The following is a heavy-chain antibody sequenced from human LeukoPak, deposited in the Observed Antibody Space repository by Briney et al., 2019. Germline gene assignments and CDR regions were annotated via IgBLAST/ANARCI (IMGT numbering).Heavy chain of an antibody. Sequence: GGSLRLSCAASGFTFSSYAIHWVRQAPGKGLEWVSVIYSGGTTYYADSVKGRFTISRDNSKNTLYLQMNSLRAEDTAVYYCASGGTGGDSFDIWGQGTMVTVSS. V-gene: IGHV3-53*01. J-gene: IGHJ3*02. CDR2: IYSGGTT. CDR3: ASGGTGGDSFDI. CDR1: GFTFSSYA. D-gene: IGHD2-15*01.